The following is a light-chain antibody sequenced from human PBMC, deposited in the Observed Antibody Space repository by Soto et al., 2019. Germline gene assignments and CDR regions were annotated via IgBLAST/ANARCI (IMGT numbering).Light chain of an antibody. Sequence: ALTQPPSASGSPGQSVTISCTGTSSDVGGYNYVSWYQQYPGKAPKLMIYEVSKRPSGVPDRFSGSKSGKTASLTVSGLQPEDEADYYCTSYAGSNIWVFGGGTKLTVL. CDR1: SSDVGGYNY. V-gene: IGLV2-8*01. J-gene: IGLJ3*02. CDR3: TSYAGSNIWV. CDR2: EVS.